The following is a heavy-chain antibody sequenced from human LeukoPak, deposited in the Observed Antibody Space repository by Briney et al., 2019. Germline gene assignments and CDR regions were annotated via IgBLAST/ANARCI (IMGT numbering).Heavy chain of an antibody. CDR1: GGSINNINYY. V-gene: IGHV4-39*07. CDR2: IYYSGST. D-gene: IGHD5-18*01. J-gene: IGHJ4*02. CDR3: ARSDTAMVYYFDY. Sequence: PSETLSLTCTVSGGSINNINYYWGWIRQPPGKGLEWIGSIYYSGSTYYNPSLKSRVTISVDTSKNQFSLKLSSVTAADTAVYYCARSDTAMVYYFDYWGQGTLVTVSS.